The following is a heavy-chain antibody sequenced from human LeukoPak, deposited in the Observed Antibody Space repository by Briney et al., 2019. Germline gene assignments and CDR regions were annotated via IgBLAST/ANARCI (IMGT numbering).Heavy chain of an antibody. CDR2: IYYSGST. CDR1: DGSISDYS. Sequence: PSETLSLTCTVSDGSISDYSWSWIRQPPGKGLEWIGYIYYSGSTNYNPSLKSRVTISLDTSKNQFSLKLSSVTAADTAVYYCARLMTTVTTRHFDHWGQGTLVTVSS. D-gene: IGHD4-17*01. CDR3: ARLMTTVTTRHFDH. J-gene: IGHJ4*02. V-gene: IGHV4-59*01.